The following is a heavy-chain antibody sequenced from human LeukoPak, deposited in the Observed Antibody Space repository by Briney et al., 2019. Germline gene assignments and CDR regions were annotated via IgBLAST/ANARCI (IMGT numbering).Heavy chain of an antibody. CDR3: ASYNIAVAGTFDY. D-gene: IGHD6-19*01. J-gene: IGHJ4*02. Sequence: SETLSLTCTVSGGSISGYYCSWIRQPAGKGLEWIGRIYYSGSTYYNPSLKSRVTISVDTSKNQFSLKLSSVTAADTAVYYCASYNIAVAGTFDYWGQGTLVTVSS. CDR1: GGSISGYY. CDR2: IYYSGST. V-gene: IGHV4-59*05.